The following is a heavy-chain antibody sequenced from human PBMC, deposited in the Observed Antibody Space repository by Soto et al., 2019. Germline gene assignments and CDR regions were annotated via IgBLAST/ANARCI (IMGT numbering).Heavy chain of an antibody. CDR2: ISSDGSDK. V-gene: IGHV3-30*18. Sequence: QVQLVESGGGVVQPGRSLRLSCAASGFTFSNFGMHWVRQAPGKGLEWVAVISSDGSDKYYSDSVKGRFIISRDNSKNTLFLQMNSLRVEDTAVYYCAKGSEVARQELDYWGQGTLVTVSS. CDR1: GFTFSNFG. D-gene: IGHD2-15*01. J-gene: IGHJ4*02. CDR3: AKGSEVARQELDY.